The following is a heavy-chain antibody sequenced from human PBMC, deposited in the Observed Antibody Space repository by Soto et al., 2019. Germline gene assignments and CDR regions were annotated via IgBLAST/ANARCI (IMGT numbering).Heavy chain of an antibody. CDR1: GDSVSSGSAT. CDR3: ARHQRTLTEQLDQFDF. Sequence: PSQTLSLPCAISGDSVSSGSATWNWIRQSPSRGLEWLGRTSYRSKWSFEYAVSVKSRMTMTADRTKNQFSLHLNSVSPDDTAMYYCARHQRTLTEQLDQFDFWGQGTLGTVSS. CDR2: TSYRSKWSF. J-gene: IGHJ4*02. V-gene: IGHV6-1*01. D-gene: IGHD1-1*01.